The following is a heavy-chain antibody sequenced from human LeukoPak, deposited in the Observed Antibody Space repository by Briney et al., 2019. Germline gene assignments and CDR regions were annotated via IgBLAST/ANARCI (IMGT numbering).Heavy chain of an antibody. Sequence: SETLSLTCAVYGGSLYGYSWSWIRQPPGKGLEWIGSIYYSGSAYYNPSLKSRVTISVDTSKNQFSLKLSSVTAADTAVYYCARYCSGGSCFNQIGRGDDYWGQGTLVTVSS. D-gene: IGHD2-15*01. J-gene: IGHJ4*02. CDR2: IYYSGSA. CDR3: ARYCSGGSCFNQIGRGDDY. CDR1: GGSLYGYS. V-gene: IGHV4-34*01.